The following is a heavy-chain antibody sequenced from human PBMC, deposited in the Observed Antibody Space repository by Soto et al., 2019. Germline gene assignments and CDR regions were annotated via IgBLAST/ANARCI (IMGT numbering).Heavy chain of an antibody. J-gene: IGHJ5*02. CDR2: IIPILGIA. V-gene: IGHV1-69*02. CDR1: GGTFSSYT. Sequence: SVKVSCKASGGTFSSYTISWVRQAPGQGLEWMGRIIPILGIANYAQKFQGRVTITADKSTSTAYMELSSLRSEDTAVYYCARVLSFDYGSRLMGWFAPWGQGTLVTVSS. CDR3: ARVLSFDYGSRLMGWFAP. D-gene: IGHD3-10*01.